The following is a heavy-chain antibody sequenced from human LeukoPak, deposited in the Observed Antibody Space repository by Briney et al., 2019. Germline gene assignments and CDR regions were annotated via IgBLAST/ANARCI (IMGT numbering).Heavy chain of an antibody. CDR3: ARGYSTGWYYFDS. CDR2: IYTSGST. Sequence: SQTLSLTCTVSGGSISSGSYYWSWIRQPAGKGLEWIGRIYTSGSTNYNPSLKSRVTISVDTSKNQFSLKLSSVTAADTAVYYCARGYSTGWYYFDSWGQGTLVTVSS. CDR1: GGSISSGSYY. D-gene: IGHD6-19*01. V-gene: IGHV4-61*02. J-gene: IGHJ4*02.